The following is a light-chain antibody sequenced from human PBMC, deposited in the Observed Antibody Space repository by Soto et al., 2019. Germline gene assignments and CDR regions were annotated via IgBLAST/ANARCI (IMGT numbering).Light chain of an antibody. CDR2: DAS. J-gene: IGKJ3*01. V-gene: IGKV3-11*01. CDR1: QSVSSY. CDR3: QQRSNWPPK. Sequence: EIVLTQSPATLSLSPGERATLSCRASQSVSSYLAWYQQKPGQAPRLLIYDASNRATGIPARFSGSGSGTDFTLTISSLEPADFAVYYCQQRSNWPPKFGPGTKVDIK.